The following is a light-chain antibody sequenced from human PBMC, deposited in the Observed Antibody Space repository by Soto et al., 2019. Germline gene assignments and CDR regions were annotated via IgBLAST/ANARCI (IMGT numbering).Light chain of an antibody. CDR2: GIS. CDR3: QQYYTTPQT. CDR1: QSVTNRY. V-gene: IGKV3-20*01. J-gene: IGKJ2*01. Sequence: ENVLTQSPGILSLSPGERATLSCRATQSVTNRYFAWYQQKPGQAPRLLIYGISSRATDIPDRFSGSGSGTDFTLTISRLEPEDFVVYYCQQYYTTPQTFGQGTKLEIK.